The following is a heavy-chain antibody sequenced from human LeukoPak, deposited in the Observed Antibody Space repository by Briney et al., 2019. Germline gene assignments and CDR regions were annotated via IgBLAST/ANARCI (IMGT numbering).Heavy chain of an antibody. V-gene: IGHV3-30*04. Sequence: GGSLRLSCTASGFTFGDYAMSWIRQAPGKGLEWVAVISYDGSSKNYADSVKDRFTISRDNSKNTLYLQMNSLRVDDTAVYYCASPRWYDPWGQGTLVTVSS. J-gene: IGHJ5*02. CDR3: ASPRWYDP. CDR2: ISYDGSSK. CDR1: GFTFGDYA.